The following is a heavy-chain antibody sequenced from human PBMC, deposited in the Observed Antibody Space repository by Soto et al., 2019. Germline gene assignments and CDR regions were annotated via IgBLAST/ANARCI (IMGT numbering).Heavy chain of an antibody. V-gene: IGHV1-69*13. D-gene: IGHD6-19*01. J-gene: IGHJ6*02. CDR2: IIPIFGTG. Sequence: SVKVSCKASGGTLSSYGISWVRQAPGQGLEWMGGIIPIFGTGKYAEKFQGRVTIIADESTSTAYMELSSLRSEDTAVYFCARERPGIAVAGTCYTYGLDVWGQGTTVTVSS. CDR3: ARERPGIAVAGTCYTYGLDV. CDR1: GGTLSSYG.